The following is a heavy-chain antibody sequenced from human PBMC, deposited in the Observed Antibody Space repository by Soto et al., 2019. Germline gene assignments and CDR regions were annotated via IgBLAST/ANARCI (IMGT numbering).Heavy chain of an antibody. J-gene: IGHJ6*02. D-gene: IGHD3-16*01. Sequence: QVQLQESGPGLVKPSETLSLTCTVSCGSISSYYWSWIRQPPGKGLEWIGYIYYSGSTNYNPSLKSRVTISVDTSKNQFSLKLSSVTAADTAVYYCARGGYYYGMDVWGQGTTVTVSS. CDR2: IYYSGST. V-gene: IGHV4-59*01. CDR1: CGSISSYY. CDR3: ARGGYYYGMDV.